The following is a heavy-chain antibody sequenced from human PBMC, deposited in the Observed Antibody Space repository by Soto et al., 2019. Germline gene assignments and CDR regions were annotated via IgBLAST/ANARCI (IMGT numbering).Heavy chain of an antibody. D-gene: IGHD3-10*01. J-gene: IGHJ4*02. V-gene: IGHV3-66*01. CDR1: GFTVSSNY. CDR3: ARFKPGGSGTYFDY. Sequence: EVQLVVSGGGLVQPGGSLRLSCAASGFTVSSNYMSWVRQTPGKGLEWVSLIYSGGSTYNADPVKCRFTISRDNSKNTLYLQMNSLRNEDTAVYYCARFKPGGSGTYFDYWGQGTLVTVSS. CDR2: IYSGGST.